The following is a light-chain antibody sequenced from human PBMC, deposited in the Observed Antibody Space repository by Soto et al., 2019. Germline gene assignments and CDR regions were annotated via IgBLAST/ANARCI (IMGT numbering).Light chain of an antibody. Sequence: DIQMTQSPSSLSASVGDRVTITCRASQGISNYLAWYQQKPGKPPKLLIYAASTLQSGVPSRFSGSGSGTDFTLTISSLQPEDVATYYGQKYTSALGLTFGGGTKVEIK. J-gene: IGKJ4*01. CDR2: AAS. V-gene: IGKV1-27*01. CDR1: QGISNY. CDR3: QKYTSALGLT.